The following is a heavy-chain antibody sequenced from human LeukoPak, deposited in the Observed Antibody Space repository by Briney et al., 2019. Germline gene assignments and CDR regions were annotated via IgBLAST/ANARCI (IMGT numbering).Heavy chain of an antibody. CDR2: IIPILGIA. CDR3: ARDLHDGYSYGY. CDR1: GGTFSSYA. D-gene: IGHD5-18*01. J-gene: IGHJ4*02. V-gene: IGHV1-69*04. Sequence: SVKVSCKASGGTFSSYAISWVRQAPGQGLEWMGRIIPILGIANYAQKFQGRVTITADESTSTAYMELSSLRSEDTAVYYCARDLHDGYSYGYWGQGTLVTVSS.